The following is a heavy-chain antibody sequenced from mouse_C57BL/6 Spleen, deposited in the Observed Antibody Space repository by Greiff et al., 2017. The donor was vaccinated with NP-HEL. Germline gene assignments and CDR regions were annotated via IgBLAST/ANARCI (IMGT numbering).Heavy chain of an antibody. CDR2: IDPSDSYT. CDR3: ARERGYYYGSSGFAY. CDR1: GYTFTSYW. D-gene: IGHD1-1*01. V-gene: IGHV1-69*01. Sequence: VQLQQPGAELVMPGASVKLSCKASGYTFTSYWMHWVKQRPGQGLEWIGEIDPSDSYTNYNQKFKGKSTLTVDKSSSTAYMQLSSLTSEDSAVYYCARERGYYYGSSGFAYWGKGTLVTVSA. J-gene: IGHJ3*01.